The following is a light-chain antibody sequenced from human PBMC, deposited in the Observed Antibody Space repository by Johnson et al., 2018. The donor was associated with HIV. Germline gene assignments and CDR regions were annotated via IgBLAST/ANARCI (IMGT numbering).Light chain of an antibody. Sequence: QPVLTQPPSVSAAPGQKVTISCSGSSSNIGNNYVSWYQQLPGTAPKLLIYENNKRPSGIPDRFSGSKSDTSATLGITGLQTGDEADYYCGAWDSSLSVLYVLGTGTTVTVL. CDR1: SSNIGNNY. V-gene: IGLV1-51*02. CDR3: GAWDSSLSVLYV. J-gene: IGLJ1*01. CDR2: ENN.